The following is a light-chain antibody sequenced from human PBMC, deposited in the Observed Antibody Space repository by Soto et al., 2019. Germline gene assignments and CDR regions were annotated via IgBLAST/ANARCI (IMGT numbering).Light chain of an antibody. Sequence: QSLATLSVSQGYSATVCCRASQSVSSNLAWYQQKPGQAPRLLIYGASTRATGIPDRFSGSGSGTDFTLTISRLEPEDFAVYYCQQYDDWLRTFGQGTKVDI. CDR3: QQYDDWLRT. CDR2: GAS. CDR1: QSVSSN. V-gene: IGKV3-15*01. J-gene: IGKJ1*01.